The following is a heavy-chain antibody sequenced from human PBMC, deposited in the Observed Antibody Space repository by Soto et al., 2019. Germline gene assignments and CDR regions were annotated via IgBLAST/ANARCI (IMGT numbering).Heavy chain of an antibody. CDR1: GYTFTSYG. Sequence: QVQLVQSGAEVKKPGASVKVSCKASGYTFTSYGISWVRQAPGQGLEWMGWISAYYGNTNYAQKLQGRVTMTTDTSTSTAYMELRSLRSDDTAVYYCARDDRGYCSGGSCYSDYWGQGTLVTVSS. J-gene: IGHJ4*02. V-gene: IGHV1-18*01. CDR3: ARDDRGYCSGGSCYSDY. D-gene: IGHD2-15*01. CDR2: ISAYYGNT.